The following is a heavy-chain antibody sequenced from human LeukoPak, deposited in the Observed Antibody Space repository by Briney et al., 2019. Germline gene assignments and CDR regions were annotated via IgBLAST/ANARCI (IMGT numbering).Heavy chain of an antibody. D-gene: IGHD3-10*01. V-gene: IGHV1-8*02. Sequence: ASVKVSCKASGSTFSSYDINWVRQATGQGLEWMGWMNPNSGDTGYTPRFQDRVTMTRDTSISTAYMELSSLRSEDTAVYYCARGPYGTGSHFDFWGQGTLVTVSS. CDR2: MNPNSGDT. CDR3: ARGPYGTGSHFDF. J-gene: IGHJ4*02. CDR1: GSTFSSYD.